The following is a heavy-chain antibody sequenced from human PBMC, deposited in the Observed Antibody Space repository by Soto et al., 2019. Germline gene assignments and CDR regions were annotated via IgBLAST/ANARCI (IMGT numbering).Heavy chain of an antibody. CDR1: GGSVSSENYY. D-gene: IGHD4-4*01. Sequence: SLTCTVSGGSVSSENYYWSWVRQPPGKGLEWIGYISYSGSTNYNPSLKSRGTISVDTSRNQFSLKLSSVTAADTAVYFCVRAEFFNYDGDYCYVMDVWAQGTTVPVSS. CDR3: VRAEFFNYDGDYCYVMDV. J-gene: IGHJ6*02. CDR2: ISYSGST. V-gene: IGHV4-61*01.